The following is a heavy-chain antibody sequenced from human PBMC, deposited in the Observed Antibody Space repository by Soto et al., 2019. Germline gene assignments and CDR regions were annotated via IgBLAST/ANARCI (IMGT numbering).Heavy chain of an antibody. J-gene: IGHJ6*02. D-gene: IGHD3-22*01. Sequence: TLSLTCAVYGGSFSGYYWSWIRQPPGKGLEWIGEINHSGSTNYNPSLKSRVTISVDTSKNQFSLKLSSVTAADTAVYYCARGRYYYDSSGYYAYYYYYGMDVWGQGTTVTVSS. CDR1: GGSFSGYY. V-gene: IGHV4-34*01. CDR3: ARGRYYYDSSGYYAYYYYYGMDV. CDR2: INHSGST.